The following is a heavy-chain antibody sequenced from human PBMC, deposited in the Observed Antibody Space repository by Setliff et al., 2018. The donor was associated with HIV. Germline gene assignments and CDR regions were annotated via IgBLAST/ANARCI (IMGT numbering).Heavy chain of an antibody. CDR1: GYTFIDNY. CDR2: SNPRGTGG. Sequence: GASVKVSCKTYGYTFIDNYLQWVRQAPGQGLEWMAVSNPRGTGGTVAQKLQGRVTITADTSTDTAHMELSSLRSEDTAVYYCATSPWTEVFVSSYWGQGTLVTVSS. J-gene: IGHJ4*02. D-gene: IGHD3-16*01. V-gene: IGHV1-46*04. CDR3: ATSPWTEVFVSSY.